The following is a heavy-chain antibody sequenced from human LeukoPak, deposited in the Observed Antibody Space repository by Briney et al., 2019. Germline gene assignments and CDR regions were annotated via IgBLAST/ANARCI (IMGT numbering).Heavy chain of an antibody. V-gene: IGHV4-59*01. CDR2: IYYSGST. CDR1: GGSISSYY. CDR3: ARGLVPSSWYPYYFDY. D-gene: IGHD6-13*01. Sequence: SETLSLTCTVSGGSISSYYWSWIRQPPGKGLEWIGYIYYSGSTNYNPSLKSRVTISVDTSKNQFSLKLSSVTAADTAVYYCARGLVPSSWYPYYFDYWGQGTLVTVSS. J-gene: IGHJ4*02.